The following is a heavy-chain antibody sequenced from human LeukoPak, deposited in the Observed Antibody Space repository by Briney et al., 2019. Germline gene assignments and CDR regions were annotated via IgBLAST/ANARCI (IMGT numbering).Heavy chain of an antibody. CDR2: INPNSGGT. CDR1: GYTFTGYY. Sequence: ASVKVSCKASGYTFTGYYMHWVRQAPGQGLEWMGWINPNSGGTNYAQKFQGRVTMTTDTSASTAYMELRSLRSDDTAVYYCARAPQWFDAFDIWGQGTMVTVSS. CDR3: ARAPQWFDAFDI. D-gene: IGHD3-22*01. J-gene: IGHJ3*02. V-gene: IGHV1-2*02.